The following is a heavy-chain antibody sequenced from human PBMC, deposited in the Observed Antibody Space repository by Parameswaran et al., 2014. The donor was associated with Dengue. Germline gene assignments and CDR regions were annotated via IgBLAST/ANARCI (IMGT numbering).Heavy chain of an antibody. Sequence: GSLRLSCAVYGGSFSGYYWSWIRQPPGKGLEWIGEINHSGSTNYNPSLKSRVTISVDTSKNQFSLKLSSVTAADTAVYYCARGGHCSSTSCFDAFDIWGQGTMVTVS. J-gene: IGHJ3*02. D-gene: IGHD2-2*01. CDR2: INHSGST. CDR3: ARGGHCSSTSCFDAFDI. CDR1: GGSFSGYY. V-gene: IGHV4-34*01.